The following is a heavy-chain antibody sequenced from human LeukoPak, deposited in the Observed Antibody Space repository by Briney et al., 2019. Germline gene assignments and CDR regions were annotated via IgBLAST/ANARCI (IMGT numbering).Heavy chain of an antibody. CDR2: INPSGGST. Sequence: GASVKVSCKASGYTFTSYYMHWVRQAPGQGLEWMGMINPSGGSTSYAQKFQGRVTMTRDTSTSTVYMELSSLRSEDTAVYYCARAGVLGYCSSTSCSQRTLDYWGQGTLVTVSS. CDR3: ARAGVLGYCSSTSCSQRTLDY. V-gene: IGHV1-46*01. D-gene: IGHD2-2*01. J-gene: IGHJ4*02. CDR1: GYTFTSYY.